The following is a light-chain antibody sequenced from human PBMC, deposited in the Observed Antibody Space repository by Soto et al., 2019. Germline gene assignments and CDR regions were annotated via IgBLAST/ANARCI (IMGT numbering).Light chain of an antibody. CDR1: TSNIGSDT. CDR3: CSYTGSYTYV. V-gene: IGLV1-44*01. CDR2: RNT. Sequence: QSVLTQPPSASGTPGQRVTISCSGSTSNIGSDTVNWYQQLPGTAPKLLIYRNTQRPSGVPDRFSGSKSGASASLAISGLQSEDEADYYCCSYTGSYTYVFGTGTKLTVL. J-gene: IGLJ1*01.